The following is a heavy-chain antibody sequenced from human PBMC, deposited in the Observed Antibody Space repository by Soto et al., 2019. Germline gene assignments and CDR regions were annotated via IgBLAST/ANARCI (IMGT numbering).Heavy chain of an antibody. V-gene: IGHV4-31*02. CDR1: GGSISSGGYY. CDR3: AREKPGIGGFDY. J-gene: IGHJ4*02. Sequence: LCGGSISSGGYYWSWIRQHPGKGLEWIGYIYYSGSTYYNPSLKSRVTISVDTSKNQFSLKLSSVTAADTAVYYCAREKPGIGGFDYWGQGTLVTVSS. CDR2: IYYSGST. D-gene: IGHD1-26*01.